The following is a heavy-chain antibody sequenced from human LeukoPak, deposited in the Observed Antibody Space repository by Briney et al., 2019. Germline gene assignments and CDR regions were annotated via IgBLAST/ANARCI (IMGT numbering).Heavy chain of an antibody. Sequence: GGSLRLSCAASGFTFSTYSMNWVRQAPGKGLEWVSSISGNSHYIYYADSMRGRFTISRDNAKNSLFLQMNSLRAEDTAIYYCVRDSSDFDYWGQGTLVTVSS. CDR3: VRDSSDFDY. D-gene: IGHD3-22*01. CDR2: ISGNSHYI. CDR1: GFTFSTYS. J-gene: IGHJ4*02. V-gene: IGHV3-21*01.